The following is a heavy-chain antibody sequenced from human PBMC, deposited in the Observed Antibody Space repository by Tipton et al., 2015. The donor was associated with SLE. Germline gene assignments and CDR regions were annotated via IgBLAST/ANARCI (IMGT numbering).Heavy chain of an antibody. CDR2: IYAADGGT. J-gene: IGHJ4*02. D-gene: IGHD2-8*02. CDR3: ARVRTGLWLFDY. CDR1: GFTVSSNH. Sequence: SLRLSCAVSGFTVSSNHISWVRQAPGKGLEWVSIIYAADGGTNDADSVKGRFTISRDNLKNTLYLQMNSLRAEDTAVYYCARVRTGLWLFDYWGQGTLVSVSS. V-gene: IGHV3-66*01.